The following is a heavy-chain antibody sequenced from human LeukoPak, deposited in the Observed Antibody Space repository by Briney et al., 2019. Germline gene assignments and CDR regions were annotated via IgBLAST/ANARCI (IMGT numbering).Heavy chain of an antibody. CDR2: ISSSGSDI. J-gene: IGHJ4*02. D-gene: IGHD3-16*02. CDR1: GFTFSNYE. V-gene: IGHV3-48*03. Sequence: AGGSLRLSCAASGFTFSNYEMHWVRQAPGKGLEWVSYISSSGSDIYYADSVKGRFTISRDNAKNTLYLQMNSLRAEDTAVYYCAKDLRYYYVWGSYLEIDYWGQGTLVTVSS. CDR3: AKDLRYYYVWGSYLEIDY.